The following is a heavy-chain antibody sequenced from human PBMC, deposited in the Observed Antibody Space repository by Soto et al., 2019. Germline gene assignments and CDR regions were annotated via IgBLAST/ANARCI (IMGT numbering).Heavy chain of an antibody. J-gene: IGHJ4*02. CDR2: ISGSGSST. CDR3: STTFRPDTIFGVVSVDY. D-gene: IGHD3-3*01. Sequence: EVQLLESGGGLVQPGGSLRLSCAASGFTFSSYAMSWVRQAPGKGLEWVSAISGSGSSTYYADSVKGRFTISRDNSKKKLYLQMNSMRAEDTAVYYCSTTFRPDTIFGVVSVDYWGQGTLVTVSS. V-gene: IGHV3-23*01. CDR1: GFTFSSYA.